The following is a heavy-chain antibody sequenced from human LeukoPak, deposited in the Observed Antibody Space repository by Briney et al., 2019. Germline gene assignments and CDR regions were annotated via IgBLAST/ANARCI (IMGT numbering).Heavy chain of an antibody. CDR3: ARDPGGWGNFDY. Sequence: GGSLRLSCAVSGFTVTTNSMSWVRQAPGKGLKWVSVIYSGGSTYYADSVKGGFTISRDYSKNTLYLQMNSLRAEDTAVYYCARDPGGWGNFDYWGQGTLVTVSS. D-gene: IGHD6-19*01. CDR1: GFTVTTNS. J-gene: IGHJ4*02. V-gene: IGHV3-66*01. CDR2: IYSGGST.